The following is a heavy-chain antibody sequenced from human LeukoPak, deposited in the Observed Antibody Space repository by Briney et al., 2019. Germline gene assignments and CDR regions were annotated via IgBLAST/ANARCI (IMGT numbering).Heavy chain of an antibody. J-gene: IGHJ4*02. CDR2: ISYDGSNK. D-gene: IGHD3-22*01. Sequence: GGSLRLSCAASGFTFSSYGMHWVRQAPGKGLEWVAVISYDGSNKYYADSVKGRFTISRDNSKNTLYLQMNSLRAEDTAVYYCARVGGDYDSSGYRVDYFDYWGQGTLVTVSS. V-gene: IGHV3-30*19. CDR1: GFTFSSYG. CDR3: ARVGGDYDSSGYRVDYFDY.